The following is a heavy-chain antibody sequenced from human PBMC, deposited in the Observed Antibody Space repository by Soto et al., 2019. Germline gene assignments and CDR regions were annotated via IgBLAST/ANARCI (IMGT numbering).Heavy chain of an antibody. Sequence: EVQLVESGGGLVKPGGSLRLSCAASGFTFSNAWMSWVRQAPGKGLEWVGRIKSKTDGGTTDYAAPVKGRFTISRDDSKNTLYLQMNSLKTEDTAVYYCTTDLVEGVVVAAYPGTRDYWGQGTLVTVSS. CDR3: TTDLVEGVVVAAYPGTRDY. CDR2: IKSKTDGGTT. D-gene: IGHD2-15*01. V-gene: IGHV3-15*01. CDR1: GFTFSNAW. J-gene: IGHJ4*02.